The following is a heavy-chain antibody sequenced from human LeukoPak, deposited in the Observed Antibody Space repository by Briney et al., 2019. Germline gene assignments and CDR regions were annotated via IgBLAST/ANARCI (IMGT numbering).Heavy chain of an antibody. Sequence: SETLSLTCTVSGGSITSYYWSWIRQPAGRGLEWIGRIYTSGSTNYNPSLKSRVTMSVDTSKNQFSLELSSVTAADTAIYFCARGSTRYDYWGQGTLVTVSS. CDR1: GGSITSYY. D-gene: IGHD2-2*01. J-gene: IGHJ4*02. CDR2: IYTSGST. CDR3: ARGSTRYDY. V-gene: IGHV4-4*07.